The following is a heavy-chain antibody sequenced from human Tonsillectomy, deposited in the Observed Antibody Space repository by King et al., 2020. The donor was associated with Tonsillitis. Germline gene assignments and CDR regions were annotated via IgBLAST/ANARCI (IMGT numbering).Heavy chain of an antibody. CDR2: IYYSGST. D-gene: IGHD3-3*01. Sequence: QLQESGPGLVKPSQTLSLTCTVSGGSISSGGYYWSWIRQHPGKGLEWIGYIYYSGSTYYNPSLKSRVTISVDTSKNHFSLKMSSVTAADTAGYYCARDEGKAVFYDLDYFDYWGQGTLVTVSS. J-gene: IGHJ4*02. CDR3: ARDEGKAVFYDLDYFDY. V-gene: IGHV4-31*03. CDR1: GGSISSGGYY.